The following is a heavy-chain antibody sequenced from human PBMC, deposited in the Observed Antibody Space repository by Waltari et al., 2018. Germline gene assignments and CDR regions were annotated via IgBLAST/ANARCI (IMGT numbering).Heavy chain of an antibody. V-gene: IGHV3-21*01. D-gene: IGHD2-2*01. J-gene: IGHJ4*02. CDR3: ARDTPAGLFDY. Sequence: EVQLVESGGGVVKHGGSLRLSCAASGFTFSTYSMNWVRQAPGKGLGWGSSISSSRGYIHDEGSVKGRFTISRDNANESLYLQMTSLGAEDTAVYYCARDTPAGLFDYWGQGTLVTVSS. CDR2: ISSSRGYI. CDR1: GFTFSTYS.